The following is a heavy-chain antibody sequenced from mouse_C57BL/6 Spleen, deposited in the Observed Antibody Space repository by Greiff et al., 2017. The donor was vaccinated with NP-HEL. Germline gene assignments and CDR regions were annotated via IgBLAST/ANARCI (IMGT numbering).Heavy chain of an antibody. D-gene: IGHD1-1*01. CDR2: IWTGGGT. CDR1: GFSLTSYA. CDR3: ARNSPITTVVALGY. V-gene: IGHV2-9-1*01. Sequence: VKVVESGPGLVAPSQSLSITCTVSGFSLTSYAISWVRQPPGKGLEWLGVIWTGGGTTYNSALNSRLSISKDNSKSQVFLKMNSLQTDDTARYYWARNSPITTVVALGYWGQGPTLTVSS. J-gene: IGHJ2*01.